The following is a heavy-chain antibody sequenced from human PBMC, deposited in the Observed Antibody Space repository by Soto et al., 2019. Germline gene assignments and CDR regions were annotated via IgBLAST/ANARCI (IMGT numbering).Heavy chain of an antibody. CDR1: GFTFDDYA. CDR3: AKDGNSDGPSGYYGMDV. J-gene: IGHJ6*02. V-gene: IGHV3-9*01. CDR2: ISWNSGSI. Sequence: EVQLVESGGGLVQPGRSLRLSCAASGFTFDDYAMHWVRQAPGKGLEWVSGISWNSGSIGYADSVKGRFTISRDNAKNSLYLQMNSVRAEDTALYYCAKDGNSDGPSGYYGMDVWGQGTTVTVSS. D-gene: IGHD5-18*01.